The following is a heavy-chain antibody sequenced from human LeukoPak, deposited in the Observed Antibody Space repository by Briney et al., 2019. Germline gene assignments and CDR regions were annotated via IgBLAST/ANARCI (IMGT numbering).Heavy chain of an antibody. J-gene: IGHJ4*02. Sequence: PSETLSLTCTVSGGSISIYYWSWIRQPPGKGLEWIGYIYYSGSTNYNPSLKSRVTISVDTSKNQFSLKLSSVTAADTAVYYCARDGGRTTYYYGSGSYTDWGQGTLVTVSS. V-gene: IGHV4-59*01. CDR2: IYYSGST. CDR3: ARDGGRTTYYYGSGSYTD. CDR1: GGSISIYY. D-gene: IGHD3-10*01.